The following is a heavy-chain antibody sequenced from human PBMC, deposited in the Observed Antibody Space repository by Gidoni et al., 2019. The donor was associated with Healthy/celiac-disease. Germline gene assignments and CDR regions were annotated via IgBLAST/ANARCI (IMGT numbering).Heavy chain of an antibody. J-gene: IGHJ6*01. Sequence: GKRVEWMGWINAGNGNTKYSQKFQVRVTITRDTSASTAYMELSSLRSEDTAVYYWARKQLRYYYYGMDVWGQGTTVTVST. D-gene: IGHD4-17*01. CDR3: ARKQLRYYYYGMDV. V-gene: IGHV1-3*01. CDR2: INAGNGNT.